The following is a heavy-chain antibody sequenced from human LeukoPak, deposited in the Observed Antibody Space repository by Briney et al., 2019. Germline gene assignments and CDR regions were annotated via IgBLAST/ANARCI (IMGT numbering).Heavy chain of an antibody. D-gene: IGHD6-19*01. Sequence: GASVKVSCKASGYTFTGYYMHWVRQAPGQGLEWMGWINPNSGGTNYAQKFQGRVTMTRDTSISTAYMELSRLRSDDTAVYYCARSSSGWSAAPDAFDIWGQGTMVIVSS. J-gene: IGHJ3*02. CDR1: GYTFTGYY. CDR3: ARSSSGWSAAPDAFDI. V-gene: IGHV1-2*02. CDR2: INPNSGGT.